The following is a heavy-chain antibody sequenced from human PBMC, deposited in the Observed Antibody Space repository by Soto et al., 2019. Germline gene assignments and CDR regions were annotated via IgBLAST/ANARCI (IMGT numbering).Heavy chain of an antibody. CDR1: GFTFSSYS. J-gene: IGHJ4*02. D-gene: IGHD6-19*01. CDR3: ARVDEEKAYSSGWSMHWVFDY. Sequence: GGSLRLSCAASGFTFSSYSMNWVRQAPGKGLEWVSSISSSSSYIYYADSVKGRFTISRDNAKNSLYLQMNSLRAEDTAVYYCARVDEEKAYSSGWSMHWVFDYWGQGTLVTVSS. CDR2: ISSSSSYI. V-gene: IGHV3-21*01.